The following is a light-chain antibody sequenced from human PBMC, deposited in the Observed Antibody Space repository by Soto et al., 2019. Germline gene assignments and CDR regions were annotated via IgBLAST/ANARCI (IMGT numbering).Light chain of an antibody. Sequence: EIVSTQSPGTLSLSPGGRATLSCRASQRVSSGYLAWYQQKPGQAPRLPLYGASNRATDIPDRFSGRGSGTDFTLTISRLEPEEFAVYYCQQYGSSPPSSTFGQGTRLEIK. V-gene: IGKV3-20*01. J-gene: IGKJ5*01. CDR1: QRVSSGY. CDR2: GAS. CDR3: QQYGSSPPSST.